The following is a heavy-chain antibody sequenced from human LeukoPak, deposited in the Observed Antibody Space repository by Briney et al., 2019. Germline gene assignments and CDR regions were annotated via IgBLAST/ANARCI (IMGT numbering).Heavy chain of an antibody. Sequence: GGSLRLSCAASGFTFSRYWMHWVRQAPGKGLMWVSRISPDGSTTLYADSVKGRFTISRDNSKNTLYLQMNSLRAEDTAVYYCARGETTVTHFDYWGQGTLVTVSS. J-gene: IGHJ4*02. D-gene: IGHD4-17*01. V-gene: IGHV3-74*03. CDR2: ISPDGSTT. CDR3: ARGETTVTHFDY. CDR1: GFTFSRYW.